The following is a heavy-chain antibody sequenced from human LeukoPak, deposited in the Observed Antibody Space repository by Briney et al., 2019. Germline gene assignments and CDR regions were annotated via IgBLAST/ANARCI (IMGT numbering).Heavy chain of an antibody. J-gene: IGHJ4*02. D-gene: IGHD2-2*01. Sequence: PGGSLRLSCAASGFTFGSYSIDWVRQAPGKGLEWVSSISGSSGYIYYADSVKGRFTISRDNAKNSLFLQMNSLRAEDTAVYYCARGHCSSASCQPFYFDYWGQGTLVTVSS. V-gene: IGHV3-21*01. CDR1: GFTFGSYS. CDR3: ARGHCSSASCQPFYFDY. CDR2: ISGSSGYI.